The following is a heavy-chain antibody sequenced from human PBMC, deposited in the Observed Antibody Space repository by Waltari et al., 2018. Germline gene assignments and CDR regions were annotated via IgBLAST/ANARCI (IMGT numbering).Heavy chain of an antibody. CDR1: GFTFSSYA. CDR3: ARDGRFFSYFDY. D-gene: IGHD3-3*01. CDR2: ISYDGSNK. Sequence: QVQLVESGGGVVQPGRSLRLSCAASGFTFSSYAMHWVRQAPGKGLDWVAVISYDGSNKYYADCVKGRFTIARDNSKNTLYLQMNSLRAEDTAVYYCARDGRFFSYFDYWGQGTLVTVSS. J-gene: IGHJ4*02. V-gene: IGHV3-30-3*01.